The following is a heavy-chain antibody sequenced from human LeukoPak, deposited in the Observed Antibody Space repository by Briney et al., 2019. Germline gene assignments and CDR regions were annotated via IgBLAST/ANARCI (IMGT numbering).Heavy chain of an antibody. V-gene: IGHV4-34*01. CDR2: INHSGST. Sequence: SETLSLTCTVSGGSFSGYYWSWIRQPPGKGLEGIGEINHSGSTNYNPSLKSRVTISVDTSKNQFSLKLSSVTAADTAIYYCAKGAGGFSYYNWFDPWGQGTLVTVSS. CDR1: GGSFSGYY. CDR3: AKGAGGFSYYNWFDP. J-gene: IGHJ5*02. D-gene: IGHD5-18*01.